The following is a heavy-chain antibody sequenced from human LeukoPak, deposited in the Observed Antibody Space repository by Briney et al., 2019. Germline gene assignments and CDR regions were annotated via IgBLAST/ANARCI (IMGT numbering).Heavy chain of an antibody. J-gene: IGHJ4*02. CDR1: GGSISSYY. D-gene: IGHD5-12*01. CDR2: IYYRGST. CDR3: ARDKGGLDFDY. V-gene: IGHV4-59*01. Sequence: SESLSLTCTVSGGSISSYYWSWIRQPPGKGLEWIGYIYYRGSTNYNPYLKSRVTISLDTSKNQFSLKLSSVTAADTAVYYCARDKGGLDFDYWGQGTLVTV.